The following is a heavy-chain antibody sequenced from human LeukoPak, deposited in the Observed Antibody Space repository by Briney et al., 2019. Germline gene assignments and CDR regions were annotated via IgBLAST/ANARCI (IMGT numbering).Heavy chain of an antibody. CDR3: ARVPAARWLDP. CDR1: GGSIRSYY. V-gene: IGHV4-59*01. Sequence: SETLSLTCTVSGGSIRSYYWSWIRQPPGKGLEWIGYIYYSGSTNYNPSLKSRVSISVDTSKNQISLKLSSVTAADTAVYYCARVPAARWLDPWGQGTLVTVSS. D-gene: IGHD2-2*01. J-gene: IGHJ5*02. CDR2: IYYSGST.